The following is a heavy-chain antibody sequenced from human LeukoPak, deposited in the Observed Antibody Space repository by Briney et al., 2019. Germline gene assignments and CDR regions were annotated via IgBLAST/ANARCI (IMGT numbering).Heavy chain of an antibody. J-gene: IGHJ4*02. CDR3: AREPSRSGRFDY. V-gene: IGHV4-31*03. D-gene: IGHD3-3*01. Sequence: SETLSPTCTVSGGSISNGGYFWTWIRQHPGKGLEWIGYISYSGSTYYNPSLKSRLTISVDTSKNQFSLKLSSVTAADTAVYYCAREPSRSGRFDYWGQGTLVTVSS. CDR2: ISYSGST. CDR1: GGSISNGGYF.